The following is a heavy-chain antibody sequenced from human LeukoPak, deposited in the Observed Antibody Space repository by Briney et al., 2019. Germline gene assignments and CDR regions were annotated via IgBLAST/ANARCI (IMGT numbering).Heavy chain of an antibody. D-gene: IGHD6-13*01. CDR1: GFTVSTNY. J-gene: IGHJ4*02. V-gene: IGHV3-7*01. Sequence: PGGSLRLSCAASGFTVSTNYMTWVRQAPGKGLEWVANIKQDGSEKYYVDSVKGRFTISSDNAKNSLYLQMNSLRAEDTAVYSCARVPYSSSWYFDYWGQGTLVTVSS. CDR2: IKQDGSEK. CDR3: ARVPYSSSWYFDY.